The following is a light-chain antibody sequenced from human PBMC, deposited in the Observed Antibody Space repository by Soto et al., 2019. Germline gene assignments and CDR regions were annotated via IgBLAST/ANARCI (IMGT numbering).Light chain of an antibody. CDR3: QAWDTTTGVV. CDR1: NGGNTY. V-gene: IGLV3-1*01. CDR2: QDF. Sequence: SYELTQTPSVSVSPGQTVSITCSGGNGGNTYASWYQQKPGQSPVLVIYQDFRRPSGIPERFSGSNSGNTATLTITGTQAMDEADYYCQAWDTTTGVVFRGGIKLTVL. J-gene: IGLJ2*01.